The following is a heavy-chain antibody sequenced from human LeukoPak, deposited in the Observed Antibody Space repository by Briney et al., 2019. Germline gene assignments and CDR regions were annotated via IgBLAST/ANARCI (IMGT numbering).Heavy chain of an antibody. J-gene: IGHJ5*02. CDR1: GGSFSGYY. Sequence: SETLSLTCAVYGGSFSGYYWSWIRQPPGKGLEWIGEINHSGSTNYNPSLKSRVTISADTSKNQFSLKLSSVTAADTAVYYCARRRVRKPDNWFDPWGQGTLVTVSS. CDR3: ARRRVRKPDNWFDP. V-gene: IGHV4-34*01. CDR2: INHSGST. D-gene: IGHD1-14*01.